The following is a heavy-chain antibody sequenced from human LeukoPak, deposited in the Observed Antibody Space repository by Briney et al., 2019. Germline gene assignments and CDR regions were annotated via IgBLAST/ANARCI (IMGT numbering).Heavy chain of an antibody. Sequence: GGSLRLSCAASGFTFSSYSMDWVRQAPGKGLEWVSSISSSSSYIYYADSVKGRFTISRDNSKNTLYLQMNSLRAEDTAVYYCARGRGGELPPHSDYWGQGTLVTVSS. CDR3: ARGRGGELPPHSDY. V-gene: IGHV3-21*04. J-gene: IGHJ4*02. D-gene: IGHD1-26*01. CDR2: ISSSSSYI. CDR1: GFTFSSYS.